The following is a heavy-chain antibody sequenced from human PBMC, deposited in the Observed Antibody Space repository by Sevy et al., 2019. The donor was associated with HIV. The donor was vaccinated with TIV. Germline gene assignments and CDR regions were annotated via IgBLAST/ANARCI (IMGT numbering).Heavy chain of an antibody. D-gene: IGHD6-13*01. CDR1: GGSISSGSYY. Sequence: SETLSLTCTVSGGSISSGSYYWSWIRQPAGKGLEWIGRIYTSGSTNYNPSLKSRVTISVDTSKNQFSLKLSSVTAADTAVYYCARGGAAAADYWGQGTLVTVSS. V-gene: IGHV4-61*02. CDR3: ARGGAAAADY. CDR2: IYTSGST. J-gene: IGHJ4*02.